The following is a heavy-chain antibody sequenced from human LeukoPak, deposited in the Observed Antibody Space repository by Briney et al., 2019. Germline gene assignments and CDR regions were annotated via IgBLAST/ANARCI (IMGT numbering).Heavy chain of an antibody. CDR2: ISYDGSNK. D-gene: IGHD6-19*01. V-gene: IGHV3-30*18. CDR1: GFTFSGYA. CDR3: AKATRYSSGWYHYYYYGMDV. Sequence: GGSLRLSCAASGFTFSGYAMHWVRQAPGKGLEWVAVISYDGSNKYYADSVKGRFTISRDNSKNTLYLQMNSLRAEDTAVYCCAKATRYSSGWYHYYYYGMDVWGQGTTVTVSS. J-gene: IGHJ6*02.